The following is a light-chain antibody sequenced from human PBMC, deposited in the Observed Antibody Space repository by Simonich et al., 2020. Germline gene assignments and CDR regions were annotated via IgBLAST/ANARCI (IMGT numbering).Light chain of an antibody. CDR1: QSISSY. CDR3: QQDGSSPR. CDR2: AAS. Sequence: DIQMTQSPSSLSASVGDRVTITCRASQSISSYLNWYQQKPGKAPKLLIYAASSLQSGVPSRFSGSGSWTDFTLTISILEPEDFAVYYCQQDGSSPRFGQGTKVEIK. J-gene: IGKJ1*01. V-gene: IGKV1-39*02.